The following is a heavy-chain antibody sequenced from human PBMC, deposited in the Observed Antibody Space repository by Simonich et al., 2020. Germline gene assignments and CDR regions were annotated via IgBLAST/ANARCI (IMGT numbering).Heavy chain of an antibody. CDR3: TRDQAVAGRSHRPMDY. J-gene: IGHJ4*02. Sequence: EVQLVESGGGLVQPGRSLRLSCTASGFTFGDYAMSGVRQAPGKGLEWVGFIRSKAYGGTTEYAASVKGRFTSSRDDSKSIAYLQMNSLKTEDTAVYYCTRDQAVAGRSHRPMDYWGQGTLVTVSS. CDR1: GFTFGDYA. V-gene: IGHV3-49*04. D-gene: IGHD6-19*01. CDR2: IRSKAYGGTT.